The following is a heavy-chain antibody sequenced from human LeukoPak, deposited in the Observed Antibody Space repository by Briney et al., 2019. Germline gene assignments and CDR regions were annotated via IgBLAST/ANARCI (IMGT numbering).Heavy chain of an antibody. D-gene: IGHD3-16*02. CDR3: ARDHRYGGYFDY. CDR1: GYTFTSYD. Sequence: ASVKVSCKASGYTFTSYDINWVRQATGQGLEWMGWMNPNSGNTGYAQKFQGRVTITRNTSISTAYMELSSLRSEDTAVYYCARDHRYGGYFDYWGQGTLVTVSS. V-gene: IGHV1-8*03. CDR2: MNPNSGNT. J-gene: IGHJ4*02.